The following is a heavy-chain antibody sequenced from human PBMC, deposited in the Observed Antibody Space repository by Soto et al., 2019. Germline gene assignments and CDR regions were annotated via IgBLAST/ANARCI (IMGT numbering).Heavy chain of an antibody. V-gene: IGHV4-39*07. CDR2: IYYRGST. D-gene: IGHD3-10*01. CDR3: ARKRGYYFDY. Sequence: SETLSLTCTVSGGSISSSSYYWGWIRQPPGKGLEWIGSIYYRGSTYYNPSLKSRVTISVDTSKNQFSLKLSSVTAADTAVYYCARKRGYYFDYWGQGTLVTVSS. CDR1: GGSISSSSYY. J-gene: IGHJ4*02.